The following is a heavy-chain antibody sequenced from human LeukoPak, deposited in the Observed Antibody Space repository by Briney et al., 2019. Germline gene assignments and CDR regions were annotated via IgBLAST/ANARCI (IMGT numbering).Heavy chain of an antibody. D-gene: IGHD6-25*01. V-gene: IGHV3-7*01. Sequence: GGSLRPSCAASGFTFSNYLMSWVRQAPGKGLEWVATIKQDGSDKYYVDSVKGRFTISRDNAKNSLYLQMNSLRAEDTAVYYCARVRASAAYSFDYWGQGTLVTVSS. J-gene: IGHJ4*02. CDR1: GFTFSNYL. CDR3: ARVRASAAYSFDY. CDR2: IKQDGSDK.